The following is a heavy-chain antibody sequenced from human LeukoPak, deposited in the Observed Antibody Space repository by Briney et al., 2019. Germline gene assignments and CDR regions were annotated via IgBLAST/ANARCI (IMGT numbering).Heavy chain of an antibody. V-gene: IGHV1-69*04. Sequence: ASVKVSCKASGGSFNNYAISWVRQAPGQGLEWRGRIIPIFGIANSAQKFQGRVTITADKSTNTAYMELSSLRSEDTAVYYCARDLEMATTLYWYFDLWRRGTLVTVSS. CDR1: GGSFNNYA. J-gene: IGHJ2*01. D-gene: IGHD5-24*01. CDR2: IIPIFGIA. CDR3: ARDLEMATTLYWYFDL.